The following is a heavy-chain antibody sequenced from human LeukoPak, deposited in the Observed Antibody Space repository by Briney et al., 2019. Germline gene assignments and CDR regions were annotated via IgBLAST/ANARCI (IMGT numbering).Heavy chain of an antibody. Sequence: GESLKISCKGSGYSFTSYWIGWVRQMPGKRLEWMGIIYPGDSGTSYSPSFQGQVTISADKSISNAYLQWSSLKASDTAMYYCARASRCSSTSCLTNWFDPWGQGTLVTVSS. J-gene: IGHJ5*02. CDR2: IYPGDSGT. CDR1: GYSFTSYW. D-gene: IGHD2-2*01. CDR3: ARASRCSSTSCLTNWFDP. V-gene: IGHV5-51*01.